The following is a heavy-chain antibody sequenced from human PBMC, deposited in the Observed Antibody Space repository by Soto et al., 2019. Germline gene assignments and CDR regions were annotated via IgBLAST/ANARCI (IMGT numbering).Heavy chain of an antibody. CDR1: GGSFSGYY. J-gene: IGHJ6*03. CDR2: INHSGST. V-gene: IGHV4-34*01. Sequence: SETLSLTCAVYGGSFSGYYWSWIHQPPGKGLEWIGEINHSGSTNYNPSLKSRVTISVDTSKNQFSLKLTSVTAADTAVYYCARVEAAGPYYYMDVWGKGTTVTVSS. D-gene: IGHD6-13*01. CDR3: ARVEAAGPYYYMDV.